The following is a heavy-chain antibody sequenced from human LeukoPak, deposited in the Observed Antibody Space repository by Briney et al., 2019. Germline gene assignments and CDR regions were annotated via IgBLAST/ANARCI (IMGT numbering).Heavy chain of an antibody. CDR1: GFTFSSYS. D-gene: IGHD3-3*01. V-gene: IGHV3-21*01. CDR3: ARTLRFLEWLFPGNFDY. J-gene: IGHJ4*02. Sequence: GGSLRLSCAASGFTFSSYSMNWVRQAPGKGLEWVSSISSSSSYIYYADSVKGRFTISRDNAKNSLYLQMNSLRAEDTAVYYCARTLRFLEWLFPGNFDYWGQGALVTVSS. CDR2: ISSSSSYI.